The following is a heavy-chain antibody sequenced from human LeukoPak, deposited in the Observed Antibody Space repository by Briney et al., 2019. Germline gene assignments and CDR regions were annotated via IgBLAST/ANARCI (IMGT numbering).Heavy chain of an antibody. CDR3: ARDGPGITVNGYFDY. V-gene: IGHV3-30-3*01. CDR1: GFTFSNFV. Sequence: GGSLRLSCAASGFTFSNFVMHWVRQAPGKGLEWVAVLSYDGSNIYYADSVKGRFTISRDNSKNTVYLQMNSLRADDTAVYYCARDGPGITVNGYFDYWGQGTLVTVSS. D-gene: IGHD6-19*01. J-gene: IGHJ4*02. CDR2: LSYDGSNI.